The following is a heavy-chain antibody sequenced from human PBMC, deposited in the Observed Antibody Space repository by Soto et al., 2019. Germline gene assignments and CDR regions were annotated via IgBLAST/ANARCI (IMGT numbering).Heavy chain of an antibody. V-gene: IGHV3-74*01. CDR1: GFPVSQYS. CDR3: VKMGVFDF. Sequence: EVQLVESRGGLVQHGGSLRLSCVASGFPVSQYSMHWVRQAPGKGLVWVSRITIDGRSTSYADYVKGRFTNSRDNANNTGLLQRNSLRAEDTAVYYFVKMGVFDFWGQGAVITVSS. J-gene: IGHJ4*02. D-gene: IGHD3-16*01. CDR2: ITIDGRST.